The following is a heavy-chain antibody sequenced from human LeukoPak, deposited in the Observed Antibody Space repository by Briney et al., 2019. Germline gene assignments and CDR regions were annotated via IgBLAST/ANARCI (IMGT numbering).Heavy chain of an antibody. CDR2: VSSSSIAI. V-gene: IGHV3-48*01. CDR3: VRDNGVVHGVYYMDV. D-gene: IGHD3-3*01. Sequence: PGGSLRLSCAATGFTFSSYSMNWVRKPPGKGLEWVAYVSSSSIAIYYADSMKGRFNISRDNVDNSLHLQMNSLRAEDTAVYYCVRDNGVVHGVYYMDVWGKGTTVTVSS. J-gene: IGHJ6*03. CDR1: GFTFSSYS.